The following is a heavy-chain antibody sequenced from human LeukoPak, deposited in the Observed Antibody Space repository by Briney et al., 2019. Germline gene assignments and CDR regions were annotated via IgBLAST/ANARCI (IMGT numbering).Heavy chain of an antibody. V-gene: IGHV4-4*07. D-gene: IGHD4-17*01. CDR3: ARVPTVTFFDY. CDR1: GGSIGNYL. CDR2: IYTSGSAKYNPSLFT. J-gene: IGHJ4*02. Sequence: SETLSLTCTVSGGSIGNYLWTWIRQPAGKGLEWIGRIYTSGSAKYNPSLFTNYNPSLKSRVTMSVDTSKNQFSLKLSSVTAADTAVYYCARVPTVTFFDYWGQGTLVTVSS.